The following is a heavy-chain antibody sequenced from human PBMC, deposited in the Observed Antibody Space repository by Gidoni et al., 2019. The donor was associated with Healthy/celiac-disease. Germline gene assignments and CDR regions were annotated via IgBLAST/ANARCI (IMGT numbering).Heavy chain of an antibody. J-gene: IGHJ3*02. CDR2: ISSSSSTI. D-gene: IGHD3-16*01. V-gene: IGHV3-48*02. Sequence: EVQLVESGGGLVQPGGSLRLSCAASGFPFSSYSMNWVRQAPGKGLEWVSYISSSSSTIYYADSVKGRFTISRDNAKNSLYLQMNSLRDEDTAVYYCARDLMITFGGVMGAFDIWGQGTMVTVSS. CDR3: ARDLMITFGGVMGAFDI. CDR1: GFPFSSYS.